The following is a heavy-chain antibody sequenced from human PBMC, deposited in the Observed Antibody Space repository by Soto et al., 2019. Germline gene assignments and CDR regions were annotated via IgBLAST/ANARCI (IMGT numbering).Heavy chain of an antibody. V-gene: IGHV4-30-2*01. CDR2: IYHSGYT. CDR3: ARDDLYGGWFDP. Sequence: PSETLSLTCAVSGGSISSGGYSWNWIRQPPGKGLEWIGYIYHSGYTYYNPSLKSRVTISVDKSKNQFSLKLSSVTAADTAVYYCARDDLYGGWFDPWGQGTLVTVSS. D-gene: IGHD4-17*01. J-gene: IGHJ5*02. CDR1: GGSISSGGYS.